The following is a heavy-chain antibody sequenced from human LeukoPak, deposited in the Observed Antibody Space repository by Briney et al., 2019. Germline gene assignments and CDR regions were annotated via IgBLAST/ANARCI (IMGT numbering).Heavy chain of an antibody. Sequence: SETLSLTCTVSAGSISSYYWSWIRQPPGKGLEWIGYIYYSGSTNYNPSLKSRVTISVDTSKNQFSLKLSSVTAADTAVYYCARLRGSVSWYFDLWGRGTLVTVSS. D-gene: IGHD3-10*01. V-gene: IGHV4-59*08. CDR2: IYYSGST. CDR3: ARLRGSVSWYFDL. CDR1: AGSISSYY. J-gene: IGHJ2*01.